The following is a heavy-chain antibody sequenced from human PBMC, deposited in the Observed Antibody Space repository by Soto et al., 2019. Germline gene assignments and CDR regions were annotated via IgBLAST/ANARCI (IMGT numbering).Heavy chain of an antibody. CDR3: AKDMVVASSLSDYYGMDV. Sequence: EVQLVESGGGLVQPGRSLRLSCAASGFTFDDYAMHWVRQAPGKGLEWVSGISWNSGSIGYADSVKGRFTISRDNAKNSLYLQMNRLRDEDTALYYCAKDMVVASSLSDYYGMDVWGQGTTVTVSS. CDR2: ISWNSGSI. CDR1: GFTFDDYA. V-gene: IGHV3-9*01. J-gene: IGHJ6*02. D-gene: IGHD2-15*01.